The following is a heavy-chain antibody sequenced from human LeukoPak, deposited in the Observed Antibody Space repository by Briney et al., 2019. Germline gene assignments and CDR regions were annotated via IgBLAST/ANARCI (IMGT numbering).Heavy chain of an antibody. J-gene: IGHJ3*02. CDR3: AREKNDGFDI. Sequence: GRSLRLSCVASGFTFSSYGMHWVRQAPGKGLEWVAVIWYDGSDKYYADSVKGRFTISRDNSKNTLYLQVNSMGAEDTAVYYCAREKNDGFDIWGQGTMVTVSS. CDR1: GFTFSSYG. CDR2: IWYDGSDK. V-gene: IGHV3-33*01.